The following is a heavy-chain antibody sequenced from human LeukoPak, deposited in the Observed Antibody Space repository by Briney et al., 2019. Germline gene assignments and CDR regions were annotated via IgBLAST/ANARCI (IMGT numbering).Heavy chain of an antibody. Sequence: GRSLRLSCAASGFTFDEYAMHWVRQAPGKGLEWVSGISWNSGSIGYADSVKGRFTISRDNAKNSLYLQMNSLRAEDTALYYCAKDSGPYYYDSSGYHTSNWFDPWGQGTLVTVSS. CDR3: AKDSGPYYYDSSGYHTSNWFDP. CDR2: ISWNSGSI. J-gene: IGHJ5*02. D-gene: IGHD3-22*01. V-gene: IGHV3-9*01. CDR1: GFTFDEYA.